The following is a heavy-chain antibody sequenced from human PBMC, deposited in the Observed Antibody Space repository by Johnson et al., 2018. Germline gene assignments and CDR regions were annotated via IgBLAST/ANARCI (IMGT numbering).Heavy chain of an antibody. Sequence: VQLVESGGGLVQPGGSLRLSCAASGLTFGSFAVSWVRQAPGKGLEWVSAITGNGDGTYYADSVKGRFTTSRDNSKNTVFLQMNSLRAEDTAVYYCAKEWLGVGEAILDYWGQGTQVTVSS. CDR2: ITGNGDGT. D-gene: IGHD3-16*01. J-gene: IGHJ4*02. V-gene: IGHV3-23*04. CDR1: GLTFGSFA. CDR3: AKEWLGVGEAILDY.